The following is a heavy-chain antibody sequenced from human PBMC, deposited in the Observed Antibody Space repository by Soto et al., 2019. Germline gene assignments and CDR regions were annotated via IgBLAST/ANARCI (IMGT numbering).Heavy chain of an antibody. V-gene: IGHV1-18*01. Sequence: QVQLVQSGAEVKKPGASVKVSCKASGYTFTNYGISWVRQAPGQGLEWMGWISAYNGNTKNAQKPQGRVTMTTDTFMSTAYMEPRGLRADDTAVYYCARDRRDQLRLTNWFDPWGQGTLVTVSS. D-gene: IGHD2-2*01. CDR1: GYTFTNYG. J-gene: IGHJ5*02. CDR3: ARDRRDQLRLTNWFDP. CDR2: ISAYNGNT.